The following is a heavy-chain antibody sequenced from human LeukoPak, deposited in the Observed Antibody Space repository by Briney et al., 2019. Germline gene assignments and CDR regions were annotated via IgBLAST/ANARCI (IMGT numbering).Heavy chain of an antibody. CDR3: ARGLGYCSGGSCYSDDY. CDR1: GGSISSYY. J-gene: IGHJ4*02. D-gene: IGHD2-15*01. Sequence: SETLSLTCTVSGGSISSYYWSWIRQSPGKGLEWIWYIYYSGSTNYNPSLKSRVTISVDTSKNQFSLKLSSVTAADTAVYYCARGLGYCSGGSCYSDDYWGPGTLVTVSS. CDR2: IYYSGST. V-gene: IGHV4-59*12.